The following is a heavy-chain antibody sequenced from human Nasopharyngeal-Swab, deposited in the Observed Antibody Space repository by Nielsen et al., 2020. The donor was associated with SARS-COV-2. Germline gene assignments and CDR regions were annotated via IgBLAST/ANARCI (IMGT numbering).Heavy chain of an antibody. CDR3: ARQGKWEPYYYYGMDV. CDR2: IDPSDSYT. J-gene: IGHJ6*02. Sequence: VRQAPGKGLEWMGRIDPSDSYTNYSPSFQGHVTISADKSISTAYLQWSSLKASDTAMYYCARQGKWEPYYYYGMDVWGQGTTVTVSS. V-gene: IGHV5-10-1*01. D-gene: IGHD1-26*01.